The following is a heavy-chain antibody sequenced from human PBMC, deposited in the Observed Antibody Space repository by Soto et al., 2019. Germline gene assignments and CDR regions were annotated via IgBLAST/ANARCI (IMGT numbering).Heavy chain of an antibody. CDR2: IGTTGDT. CDR1: GFKFRVYD. Sequence: EVQLVESGGGLIQPGGSLRLSCEASGFKFRVYDMHWVRQPAGKGLEWVSAIGTTGDTYYSGSVRGRFTISRDDVESSLYPRLNSLTVGDTAVYYCARGSRLGSGSLRPGPSDIFDVWGQGTTVTVSS. D-gene: IGHD3-10*01. J-gene: IGHJ3*01. CDR3: ARGSRLGSGSLRPGPSDIFDV. V-gene: IGHV3-13*04.